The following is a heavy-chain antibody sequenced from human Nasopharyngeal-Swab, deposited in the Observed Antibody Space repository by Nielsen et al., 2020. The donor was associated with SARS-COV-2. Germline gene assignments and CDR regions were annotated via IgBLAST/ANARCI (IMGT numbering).Heavy chain of an antibody. Sequence: GSLRLSCTVSGGSISSFAFDSYWAWIRQPPGMGLEWIGSMYHSGATYTNPSLKSRVTLSVDTSTNKFSLNLSSVTAADTAVYYCARWSSSSIKFDYWGQGTLVSVSS. CDR3: ARWSSSSIKFDY. CDR1: GGSISSFAFDSY. CDR2: MYHSGAT. V-gene: IGHV4-39*01. D-gene: IGHD3-3*01. J-gene: IGHJ4*02.